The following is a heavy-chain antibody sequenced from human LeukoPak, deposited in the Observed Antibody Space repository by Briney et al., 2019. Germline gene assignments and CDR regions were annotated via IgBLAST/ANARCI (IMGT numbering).Heavy chain of an antibody. CDR1: GGSISSYY. CDR2: IYYSGST. J-gene: IGHJ6*03. Sequence: SETLSLTYTVSGGSISSYYWSWIRQPPGKGLEWIGYIYYSGSTNYNPSLKSRVTISVDTSKNQFSLKLSSVTAADTAVYYCARGLAIFGWSPYYYYYMDVWGKGTTVTVSS. CDR3: ARGLAIFGWSPYYYYYMDV. V-gene: IGHV4-59*01. D-gene: IGHD3-3*01.